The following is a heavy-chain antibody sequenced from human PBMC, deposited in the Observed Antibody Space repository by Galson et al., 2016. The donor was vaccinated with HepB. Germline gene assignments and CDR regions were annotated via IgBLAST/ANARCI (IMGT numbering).Heavy chain of an antibody. D-gene: IGHD6-13*01. J-gene: IGHJ4*02. CDR2: INPNSGGI. V-gene: IGHV1-2*02. Sequence: SVKVSCKASGYTFTGYYIHWVRQAPGQGLEWMGWINPNSGGINYAQKFQGGVTMTRDPSISTAYMELSRLRSDDTAVYYCGLGMAAAGTCPDYWGQGTLVTVSS. CDR1: GYTFTGYY. CDR3: GLGMAAAGTCPDY.